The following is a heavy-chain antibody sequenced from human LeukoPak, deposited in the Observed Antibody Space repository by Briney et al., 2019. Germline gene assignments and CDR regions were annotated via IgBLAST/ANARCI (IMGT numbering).Heavy chain of an antibody. J-gene: IGHJ4*02. Sequence: SETLSLTCTVSGGSISSYYWSWIRQPPGKGLEWIGYIYYSGSTNYNPSLKSRVTISVDTSKNQFSLKLSSVTAADTAVYYCARGYSSSWYDFEYWGQGTLVTVSP. CDR1: GGSISSYY. D-gene: IGHD6-13*01. V-gene: IGHV4-59*08. CDR2: IYYSGST. CDR3: ARGYSSSWYDFEY.